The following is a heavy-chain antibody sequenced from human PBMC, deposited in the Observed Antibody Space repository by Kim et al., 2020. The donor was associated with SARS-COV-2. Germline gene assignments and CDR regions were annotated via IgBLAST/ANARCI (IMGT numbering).Heavy chain of an antibody. CDR3: ARGDRYTAARPLFDY. V-gene: IGHV1-18*04. CDR2: ISAYNGNT. Sequence: ASVKVSCKASGYTFTSYGISWVRQAPGQGLEWMGWISAYNGNTNYAQKLQGRVTMTTDTSTSTAYMELRSLRSDDTAVYYCARGDRYTAARPLFDYWGQGTLVTVSS. D-gene: IGHD6-6*01. J-gene: IGHJ4*02. CDR1: GYTFTSYG.